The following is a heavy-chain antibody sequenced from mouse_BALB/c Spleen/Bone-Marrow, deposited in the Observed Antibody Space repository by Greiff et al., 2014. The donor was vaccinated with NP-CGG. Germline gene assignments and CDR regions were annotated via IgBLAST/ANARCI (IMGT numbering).Heavy chain of an antibody. CDR3: TRSRRAMDY. V-gene: IGHV1S16*01. Sequence: SVKLSCKASGYTFTSYYIYWVKQRPGQGLEWIGEINPSNGGTNFNEKFKGKATLTLDKSSSTAYMQLSSMTSEDSAVYCCTRSRRAMDYWGQGSSGTVSS. CDR1: GYTFTSYY. D-gene: IGHD2-4*01. J-gene: IGHJ4*01. CDR2: INPSNGGT.